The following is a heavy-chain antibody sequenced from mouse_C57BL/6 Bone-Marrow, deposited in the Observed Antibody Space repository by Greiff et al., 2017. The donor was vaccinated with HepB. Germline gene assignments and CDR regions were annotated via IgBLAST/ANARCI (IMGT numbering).Heavy chain of an antibody. J-gene: IGHJ3*01. V-gene: IGHV1-52*01. CDR1: GYTFTSYW. D-gene: IGHD2-4*01. CDR3: ARSGEAPVYYDYDDGAWFAY. CDR2: IDPSDSET. Sequence: QVQLQQPGAELVRPGSSVKLSCKASGYTFTSYWMHWVKQRPIQGLEWIGNIDPSDSETHYNQKFKDKATLTVDKSSSTAYMQLSSLTSEDSAVYYCARSGEAPVYYDYDDGAWFAYWGQGTLVTVSA.